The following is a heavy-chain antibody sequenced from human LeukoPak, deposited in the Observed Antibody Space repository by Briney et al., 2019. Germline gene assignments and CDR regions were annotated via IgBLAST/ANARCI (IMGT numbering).Heavy chain of an antibody. CDR1: GFTFSNYV. V-gene: IGHV3-23*01. CDR3: ARYCGASSCYSGFDV. D-gene: IGHD2-15*01. J-gene: IGHJ4*02. Sequence: PGGSLRLSCAASGFTFSNYVMSWVRRSPGKGLEWVSAIAGSGGTYYGDSMKGRFTISRDNSKNTLYLQMSSLTDADAAVYFCARYCGASSCYSGFDVWGQGTLVTVSS. CDR2: IAGSGGT.